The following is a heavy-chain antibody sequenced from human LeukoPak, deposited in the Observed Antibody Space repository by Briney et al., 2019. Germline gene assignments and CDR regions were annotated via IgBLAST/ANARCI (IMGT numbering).Heavy chain of an antibody. V-gene: IGHV3-30*18. Sequence: GGSLRLSCAASGFTFSSYGMHWVRQAPGKGLEWVAVISYDGSNKYYADCVKGRFTISRDNSKNTLYLQMNSLRAEDTAVYYCAKDGYSSSSGGCVYWGQGTLVTVSS. J-gene: IGHJ4*02. D-gene: IGHD6-6*01. CDR1: GFTFSSYG. CDR2: ISYDGSNK. CDR3: AKDGYSSSSGGCVY.